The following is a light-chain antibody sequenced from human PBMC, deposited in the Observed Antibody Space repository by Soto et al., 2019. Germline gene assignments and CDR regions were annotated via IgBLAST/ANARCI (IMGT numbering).Light chain of an antibody. V-gene: IGKV3-20*01. J-gene: IGKJ5*01. CDR2: GTS. Sequence: DIALTQSPGTLSLSPGERATLSCRASQSVSSSYLAWYRQKPGQAPRLLIHGTSSRATGTPDRFTGSGSGTDFTLTITRLEPEDFAVYYCQQYGTSPITFGQGTRLEIK. CDR1: QSVSSSY. CDR3: QQYGTSPIT.